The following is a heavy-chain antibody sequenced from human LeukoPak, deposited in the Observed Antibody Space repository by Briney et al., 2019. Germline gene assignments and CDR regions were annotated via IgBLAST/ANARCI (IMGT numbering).Heavy chain of an antibody. CDR3: AKTRVGATTFWFDP. D-gene: IGHD1-26*01. CDR1: GFTFSSYG. J-gene: IGHJ5*02. V-gene: IGHV3-23*01. CDR2: ISGSGGST. Sequence: WGSLRLSCAASGFTFSSYGMSWVRQAPGKGLEWVSAISGSGGSTYYADSVKGRFTISRDNSKNTLYLQMNSLRAEDTAVYYCAKTRVGATTFWFDPWGQGTLVTVSS.